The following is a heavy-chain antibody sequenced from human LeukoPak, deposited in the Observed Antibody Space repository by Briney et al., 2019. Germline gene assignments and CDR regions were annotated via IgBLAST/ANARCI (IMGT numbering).Heavy chain of an antibody. Sequence: ASVKVSCKASGYTFTSYYMHWVRQGPGQGLEWMGIINPSGGSTSYAQKFQGRLTMTRDTSTSTVYMELSSLRFEDTAVYYCARAGPYDSSGREPLEKPLAPQSSYWYFDLWGRGTLVTVSS. V-gene: IGHV1-46*01. CDR1: GYTFTSYY. J-gene: IGHJ2*01. CDR2: INPSGGST. CDR3: ARAGPYDSSGREPLEKPLAPQSSYWYFDL. D-gene: IGHD3-22*01.